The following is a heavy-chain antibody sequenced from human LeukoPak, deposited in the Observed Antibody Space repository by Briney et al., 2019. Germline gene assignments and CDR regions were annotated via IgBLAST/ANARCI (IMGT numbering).Heavy chain of an antibody. Sequence: PGGSLRLSCAASGFTFSSYGVHWVRQAPGKGLEWVAVIWYDGSNKYYADSVKGRFTISRDNSKNTLYLQMNSLRAEDTAVYYCARDGLYDSSGSCDYWGQGTLVTVSS. CDR1: GFTFSSYG. J-gene: IGHJ4*02. CDR2: IWYDGSNK. CDR3: ARDGLYDSSGSCDY. V-gene: IGHV3-33*01. D-gene: IGHD3-22*01.